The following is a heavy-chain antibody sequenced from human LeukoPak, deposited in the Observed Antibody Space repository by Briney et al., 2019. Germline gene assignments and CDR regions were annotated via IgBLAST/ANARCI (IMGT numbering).Heavy chain of an antibody. CDR2: IYPGDSDT. CDR3: ARYSYGIDGYYYGMDV. Sequence: GESLKISCKASGYSFPSYWIGWVRQMPGKGLEWMGIIYPGDSDTRYSPSFQGQVTISADKSISTAYLQWSSLKASDTAMYYCARYSYGIDGYYYGMDVWGQGTTVTVSS. V-gene: IGHV5-51*01. CDR1: GYSFPSYW. J-gene: IGHJ6*02. D-gene: IGHD5-18*01.